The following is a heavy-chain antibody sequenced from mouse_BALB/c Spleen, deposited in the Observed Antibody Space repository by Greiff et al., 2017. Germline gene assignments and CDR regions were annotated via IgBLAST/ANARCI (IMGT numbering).Heavy chain of an antibody. CDR1: GFTFSSYT. CDR3: ARHGNYGYFDY. Sequence: LVESGGGLVQPGGSLKLSCAASGFTFSSYTMSWVRQTPEKRLEWVAYISNGGGSTYYPDTVKGRFTISRDNAKNTLYLQMSSLKSEDTAMYYCARHGNYGYFDYWGQGTTLTVAS. V-gene: IGHV5-12-2*01. J-gene: IGHJ2*01. D-gene: IGHD2-1*01. CDR2: ISNGGGST.